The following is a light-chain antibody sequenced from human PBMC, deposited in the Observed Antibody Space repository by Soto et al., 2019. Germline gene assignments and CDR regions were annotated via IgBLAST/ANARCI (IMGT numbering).Light chain of an antibody. V-gene: IGKV1-12*01. CDR2: FAS. Sequence: DIQMTQSPSSVSASVGDRVTITCRASQGIGDRLAWYQQRPGKVPQLVVYFASTLPSGVPSRFSAGGCGAEFILTINPPQAEDFATYDCLHTFSFPRTFGQGTKVEVK. CDR1: QGIGDR. CDR3: LHTFSFPRT. J-gene: IGKJ1*01.